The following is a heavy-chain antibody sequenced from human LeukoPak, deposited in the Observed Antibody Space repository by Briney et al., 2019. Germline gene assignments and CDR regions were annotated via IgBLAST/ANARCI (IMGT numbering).Heavy chain of an antibody. CDR3: ARGLAAGDYYYYYYMDV. CDR2: IQQDGSEK. V-gene: IGHV3-7*01. CDR1: GFTFSSYW. J-gene: IGHJ6*03. Sequence: GGSLRLSCAASGFTFSSYWMSWVRQAPGKGLEWVANIQQDGSEKYYVDSVKGRFTISRDNAKNSLYLQMNSLRAEDTAVYYCARGLAAGDYYYYYYMDVWGKGTTVTVSS. D-gene: IGHD6-13*01.